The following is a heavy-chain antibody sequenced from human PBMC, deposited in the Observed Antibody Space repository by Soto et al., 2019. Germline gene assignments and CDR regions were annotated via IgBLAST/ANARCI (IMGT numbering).Heavy chain of an antibody. J-gene: IGHJ3*02. CDR3: ARDLGYCDSSGRRSAFDI. D-gene: IGHD3-22*01. CDR2: ISSSSSYI. V-gene: IGHV3-21*01. Sequence: PGGSLRLSCAASGFTFSNYWMVCARQTPGKGLEWVSSISSSSSYIYYADSVKGRFTISRDNAKNSLYLQMNSLRAEDTSVYYCARDLGYCDSSGRRSAFDIWGQGTMVTVSS. CDR1: GFTFSNYW.